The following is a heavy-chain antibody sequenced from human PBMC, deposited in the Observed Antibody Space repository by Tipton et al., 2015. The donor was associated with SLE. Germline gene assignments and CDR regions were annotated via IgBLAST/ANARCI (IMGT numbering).Heavy chain of an antibody. D-gene: IGHD3-3*01. CDR3: ASSLLTVFAGFDY. J-gene: IGHJ4*02. CDR2: ISYDGSNK. V-gene: IGHV3-30*04. Sequence: RSLRLSCAAYGFTFSSYAMHWVRQAPGKGLEWVAFISYDGSNKYYADSVKGRFTISRDNSKNTLYLQMNSLRAEDTAVYYCASSLLTVFAGFDYWGQGTLVTVSS. CDR1: GFTFSSYA.